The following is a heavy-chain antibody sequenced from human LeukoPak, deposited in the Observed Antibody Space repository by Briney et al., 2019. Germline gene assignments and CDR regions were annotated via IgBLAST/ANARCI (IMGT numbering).Heavy chain of an antibody. J-gene: IGHJ4*02. V-gene: IGHV3-48*01. Sequence: GGSLRLSCAASGFTFSSYNMNWVRQAPGKGLEWVSYISSSSRTIYYADSVKGRFTISRDNAKNSLYLQMNSLRAEDTAVYYCAKASAMIVVVSEHFDYWGQGTLVTVSS. CDR2: ISSSSRTI. CDR1: GFTFSSYN. CDR3: AKASAMIVVVSEHFDY. D-gene: IGHD3-22*01.